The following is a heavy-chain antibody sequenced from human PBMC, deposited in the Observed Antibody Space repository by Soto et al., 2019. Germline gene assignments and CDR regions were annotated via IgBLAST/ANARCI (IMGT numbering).Heavy chain of an antibody. V-gene: IGHV4-39*01. CDR2: IYYSGST. CDR3: ARHGRLPVLDY. J-gene: IGHJ4*02. D-gene: IGHD1-26*01. Sequence: PSGTLSLTCTVSGGSISSSSYYWGWIRQPPGKGLEWIGSIYYSGSTYYNPSLKSRVTISVDTSKNQFSLKLSSVTAADTAVYYCARHGRLPVLDYWGQGTLVTVSS. CDR1: GGSISSSSYY.